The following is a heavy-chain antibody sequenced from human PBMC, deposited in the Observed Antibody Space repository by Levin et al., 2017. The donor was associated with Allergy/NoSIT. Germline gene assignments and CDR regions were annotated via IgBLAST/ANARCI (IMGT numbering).Heavy chain of an antibody. CDR1: GGSFSGYY. V-gene: IGHV4-34*01. D-gene: IGHD4-17*01. J-gene: IGHJ3*02. Sequence: GSLRLSCAVYGGSFSGYYWSWIRQPPGKGLEWIGEINHSGSTNYNPSLKSRVTISVDTSKNQFSLKLSSVTAADTAVYYCARGDDYGDYAEAFDIWGQGTMVTVSS. CDR2: INHSGST. CDR3: ARGDDYGDYAEAFDI.